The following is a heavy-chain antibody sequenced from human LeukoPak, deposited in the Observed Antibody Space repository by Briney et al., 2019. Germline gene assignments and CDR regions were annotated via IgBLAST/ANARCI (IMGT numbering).Heavy chain of an antibody. CDR2: IKQDESEK. CDR1: GFTFSNYW. V-gene: IGHV3-7*01. CDR3: ARGKAFDI. Sequence: XGSLRLSCVASGFTFSNYWMSWVRQVPGKGLEWVANIKQDESEKYYVDSVKGRFTISRDNAKNSLYLQLNSLRAEDTAVYYCARGKAFDIWGQGTMVTVSS. J-gene: IGHJ3*02.